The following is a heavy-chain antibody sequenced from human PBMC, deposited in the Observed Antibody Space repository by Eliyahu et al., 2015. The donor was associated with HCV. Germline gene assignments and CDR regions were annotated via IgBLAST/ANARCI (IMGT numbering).Heavy chain of an antibody. CDR2: IYYSGST. CDR1: GGSISSYX. CDR3: ARLHWGYYYYFDF. V-gene: IGHV4-59*01. D-gene: IGHD7-27*01. Sequence: QVRLQESGPGLVKPSETLSLTCXVXGGSISSYXWTWIRQPPGKGLEWIGDIYYSGSTNYNPSLKSRVTISLDTSKNQSSLRLISVTAADTAVYYCARLHWGYYYYFDFWGRGALVTVSS. J-gene: IGHJ2*01.